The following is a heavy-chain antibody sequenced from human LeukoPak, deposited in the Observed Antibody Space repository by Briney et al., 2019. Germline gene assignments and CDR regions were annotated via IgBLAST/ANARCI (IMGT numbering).Heavy chain of an antibody. CDR1: GGSISGYY. CDR3: AKEGNDFWRKGDWFDP. V-gene: IGHV4-4*07. D-gene: IGHD3-3*01. J-gene: IGHJ5*02. Sequence: SETLSLTCTVSGGSISGYYWSWIRQPAGKGLEWIGRIYTSGSTNYNPSLKSRVTMSVDTSKNQFSLKLSSVTAADTAVYYCAKEGNDFWRKGDWFDPWGQGTLVTVSS. CDR2: IYTSGST.